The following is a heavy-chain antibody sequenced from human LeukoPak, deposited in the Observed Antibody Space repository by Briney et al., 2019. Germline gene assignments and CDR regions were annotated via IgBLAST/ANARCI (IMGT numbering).Heavy chain of an antibody. J-gene: IGHJ6*03. CDR3: ARDRACSSSCYAQYYYYMDV. D-gene: IGHD6-13*01. CDR2: ISSNGGST. Sequence: GGSLRLSCAASGFTSSSYAMHWGRQAPGERLEYVSAISSNGGSTYYANSVKGRFTISRDNSKNTLYLQMGSLRAEDMAVYYCARDRACSSSCYAQYYYYMDVWGKGTTVTVYS. CDR1: GFTSSSYA. V-gene: IGHV3-64*01.